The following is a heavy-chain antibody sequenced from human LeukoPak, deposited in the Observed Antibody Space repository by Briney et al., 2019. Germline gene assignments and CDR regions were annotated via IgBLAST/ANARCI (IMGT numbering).Heavy chain of an antibody. Sequence: PGGSLRLSCAASGFTFSSYAMSWVRQAPGKGLEWVSAISGSGGSTYYADSVKGRFTISRDNSKNTLYLQMNSLRAEDTAVYYCAKAGRGGCGYSGYDDYWGQGTLVTVSS. CDR1: GFTFSSYA. CDR2: ISGSGGST. CDR3: AKAGRGGCGYSGYDDY. J-gene: IGHJ4*02. D-gene: IGHD5-12*01. V-gene: IGHV3-23*01.